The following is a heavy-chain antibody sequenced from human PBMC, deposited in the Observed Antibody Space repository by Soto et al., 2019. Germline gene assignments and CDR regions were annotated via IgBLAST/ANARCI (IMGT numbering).Heavy chain of an antibody. CDR3: ARANWYSEY. CDR1: GGSINNHY. V-gene: IGHV4-59*11. Sequence: QVHLQESGPGLVKPWETLSLTCSVSGGSINNHYWSWIRQPPGKGLEWIGYVYYTGSTNYNPSLKSRVTMSVDTSKNQFSLNLTSLTAADTAIYYCARANWYSEYWGQGTLVTVSS. CDR2: VYYTGST. D-gene: IGHD7-27*01. J-gene: IGHJ4*02.